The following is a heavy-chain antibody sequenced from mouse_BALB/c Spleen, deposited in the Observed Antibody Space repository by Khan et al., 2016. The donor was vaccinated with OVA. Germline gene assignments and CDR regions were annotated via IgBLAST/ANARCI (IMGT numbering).Heavy chain of an antibody. CDR1: GYTFINYW. CDR3: ARRGLRWDFDY. V-gene: IGHV1-7*01. Sequence: VELVESGAELAKPGASVKMSCKASGYTFINYWILWVKQRPGQGLEWIGYIIPSTGYTEYNQNFKDKATLTADKSSSTAYMQLSSLTSEDSAVYYCARRGLRWDFDYWGQGTTLTVSS. J-gene: IGHJ2*01. CDR2: IIPSTGYT. D-gene: IGHD1-1*01.